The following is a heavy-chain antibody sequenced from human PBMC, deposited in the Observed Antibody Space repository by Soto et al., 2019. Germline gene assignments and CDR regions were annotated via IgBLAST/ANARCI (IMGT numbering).Heavy chain of an antibody. CDR3: ARELAVLLWFGELLTRTSMDV. J-gene: IGHJ6*02. CDR1: GFTLRSYA. Sequence: GGSLRLSCAASGFTLRSYAMHWVRQAPGKGLEWVAVISYDGSNKYYADSVKGRFTISRDNSKNTLYLQMNSLRAEDTAVYYCARELAVLLWFGELLTRTSMDVWGQGTTVTVSS. D-gene: IGHD3-10*01. CDR2: ISYDGSNK. V-gene: IGHV3-30-3*01.